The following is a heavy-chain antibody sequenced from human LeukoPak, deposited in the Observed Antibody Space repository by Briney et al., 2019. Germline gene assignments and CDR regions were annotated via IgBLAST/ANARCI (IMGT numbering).Heavy chain of an antibody. CDR1: GGTFSSYA. D-gene: IGHD3-10*01. J-gene: IGHJ4*02. Sequence: SVKVSCKASGGTFSSYAISWVRQAPGQGLEWMGGIIPIFGTANYARKFQGRVTITADESTSTAYMELSSLRSEDTAVYYCARDLEAAYGSVYFDYWGQGTLVTVSS. CDR3: ARDLEAAYGSVYFDY. CDR2: IIPIFGTA. V-gene: IGHV1-69*13.